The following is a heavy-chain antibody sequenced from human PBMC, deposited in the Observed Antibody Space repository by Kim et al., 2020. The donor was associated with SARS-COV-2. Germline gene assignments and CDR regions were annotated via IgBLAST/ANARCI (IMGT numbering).Heavy chain of an antibody. Sequence: GGSLRLSCAASGFTFSSYWMSWVRQAPGKGLEWVANIKQDGSEKYYVDSVKGRFTISRDNAKNSLYLQMNSLRAEDTAVYYCARDQETAVRYYYMDVWGKGTTVTVSS. V-gene: IGHV3-7*01. J-gene: IGHJ6*03. CDR1: GFTFSSYW. CDR3: ARDQETAVRYYYMDV. CDR2: IKQDGSEK. D-gene: IGHD4-17*01.